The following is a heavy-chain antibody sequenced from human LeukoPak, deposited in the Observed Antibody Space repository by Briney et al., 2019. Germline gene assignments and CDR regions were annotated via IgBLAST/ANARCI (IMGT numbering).Heavy chain of an antibody. CDR1: GFTFSSYA. CDR3: ARDVPHNWFDT. CDR2: ISSNGGST. V-gene: IGHV3-64*02. J-gene: IGHJ5*02. Sequence: PGGSLRLSCAASGFTFSSYAMHWVRQAPGKGLEYVSAISSNGGSTYYADSVKGRFTISRDNSKNTLYLQMNSLGAEDTAVYYCARDVPHNWFDTWGQGTLVTVSS.